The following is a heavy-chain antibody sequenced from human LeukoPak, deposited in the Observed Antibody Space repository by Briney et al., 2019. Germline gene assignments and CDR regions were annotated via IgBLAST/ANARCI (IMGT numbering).Heavy chain of an antibody. J-gene: IGHJ6*02. CDR3: ARDRLDTRPYYGMDV. CDR1: GYTFTSYD. D-gene: IGHD2-2*02. CDR2: IIPILGIA. Sequence: GASVKVSCKASGYTFTSYDINWVRQAPGQGLEWMGRIIPILGIANYAQKFQGRVTITADKSTSTAYMELSSLRSEDTAVYYCARDRLDTRPYYGMDVWGQGTTVTVSS. V-gene: IGHV1-69*04.